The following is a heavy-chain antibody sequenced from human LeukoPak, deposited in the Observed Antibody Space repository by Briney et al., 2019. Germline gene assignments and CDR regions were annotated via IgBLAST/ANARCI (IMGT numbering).Heavy chain of an antibody. Sequence: SETLSLTCTVSGGSIISTDDYWGWIRQPPGRGPEWIGSIYYTGSTYHNPSLKSRVTISEDPSKNQSSLKLRSVTAADTAVYYCAREDGTAMDNAFDIWSQGTMVTVSS. CDR3: AREDGTAMDNAFDI. J-gene: IGHJ3*02. V-gene: IGHV4-39*07. CDR2: IYYTGST. CDR1: GGSIISTDDY. D-gene: IGHD5-18*01.